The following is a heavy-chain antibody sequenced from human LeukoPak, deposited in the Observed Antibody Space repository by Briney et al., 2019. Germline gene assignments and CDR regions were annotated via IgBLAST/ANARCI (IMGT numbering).Heavy chain of an antibody. CDR1: GFTFSNYG. J-gene: IGHJ4*02. CDR3: ARVGIRFLEQYYFDY. Sequence: PGGSLRLSCAASGFTFSNYGMNWVRQAPGKGLEWLSYISSSSGYIYYADSVKGRFTVFRDNAMNSLFLQMNSLIAEDTAVYYCARVGIRFLEQYYFDYWGQGTLVTVSS. V-gene: IGHV3-21*01. CDR2: ISSSSGYI. D-gene: IGHD3-3*01.